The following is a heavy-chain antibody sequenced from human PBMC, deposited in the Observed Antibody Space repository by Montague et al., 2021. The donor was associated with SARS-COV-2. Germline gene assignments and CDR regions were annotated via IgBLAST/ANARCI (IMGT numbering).Heavy chain of an antibody. D-gene: IGHD4-17*01. CDR2: IYDSGST. V-gene: IGHV4-59*02. CDR3: ARENTVTTLGGPSYIDA. J-gene: IGHJ4*02. Sequence: SETLSLTCIVSGSSVRSYYWSWIRQPPGKGLEWIGYIYDSGSTDYNPSLKSRVTISVDTSKNQFSLKLSSVTAADTAVYYCARENTVTTLGGPSYIDAWGQGTLVTVSA. CDR1: GSSVRSYY.